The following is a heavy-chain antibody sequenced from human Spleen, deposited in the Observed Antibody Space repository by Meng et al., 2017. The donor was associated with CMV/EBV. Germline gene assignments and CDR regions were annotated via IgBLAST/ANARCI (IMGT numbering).Heavy chain of an antibody. D-gene: IGHD6-25*01. CDR2: INSDGSST. V-gene: IGHV3-74*01. CDR1: GFTFSSYW. CDR3: AKGPGYQAAKFYFDY. J-gene: IGHJ4*02. Sequence: GGSLRLSCAASGFTFSSYWMHWVRQAPGKGLVWVSRINSDGSSTSYADSVKGRFTISRDNAKNTLYLQMNSLRPEDTALYYCAKGPGYQAAKFYFDYWGQGTLVTVSS.